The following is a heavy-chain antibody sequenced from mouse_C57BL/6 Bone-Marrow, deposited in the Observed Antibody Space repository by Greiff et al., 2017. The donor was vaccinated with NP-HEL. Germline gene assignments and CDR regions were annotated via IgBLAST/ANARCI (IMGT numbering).Heavy chain of an antibody. V-gene: IGHV5-16*01. CDR1: GFTFSDYY. CDR3: ARDDDGYSLAY. D-gene: IGHD2-3*01. J-gene: IGHJ3*01. Sequence: EVKLVESEGGLVQPGSSMKLSCTASGFTFSDYYMAWVRQVPEKGLEWVANINYDGSSTYYLDSLKIRFIISRDNAKNILYLQMSSLKSEDTATDYCARDDDGYSLAYWGQGTLVTVSA. CDR2: INYDGSST.